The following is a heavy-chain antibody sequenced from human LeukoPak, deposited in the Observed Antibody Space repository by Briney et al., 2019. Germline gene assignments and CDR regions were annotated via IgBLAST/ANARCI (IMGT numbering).Heavy chain of an antibody. J-gene: IGHJ3*02. CDR2: ISSSSSTI. Sequence: GGSLRLSCAASGFTFSSYSMNWVRQAPGKGLEWVSYISSSSSTIYYADSVKGRFTISRDNAKNSLYLQMNSLRAEDTAVYYCAREALNYGDLEAFDIWGQGTMVTVSS. CDR1: GFTFSSYS. CDR3: AREALNYGDLEAFDI. V-gene: IGHV3-48*04. D-gene: IGHD4-17*01.